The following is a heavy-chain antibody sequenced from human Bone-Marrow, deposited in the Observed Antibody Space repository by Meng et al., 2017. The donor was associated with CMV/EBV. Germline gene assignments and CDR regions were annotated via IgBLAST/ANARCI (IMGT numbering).Heavy chain of an antibody. V-gene: IGHV1-46*01. J-gene: IGHJ6*02. CDR3: ARGRYGGAYYYYGMDV. D-gene: IGHD4-23*01. CDR2: INPSGGST. CDR1: GCTFTGSY. Sequence: ASVKVSCKASGCTFTGSYIHWVRQAPGQGLEWMGIINPSGGSTSYAQKFQGRVTMTRDTSTSTVYMELSSLRSEDTAVYYCARGRYGGAYYYYGMDVWGQGTTVTFSS.